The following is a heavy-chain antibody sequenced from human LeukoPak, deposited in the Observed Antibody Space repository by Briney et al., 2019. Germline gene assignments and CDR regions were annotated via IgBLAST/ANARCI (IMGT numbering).Heavy chain of an antibody. CDR3: AGWGGGYSGYDGDY. D-gene: IGHD5-12*01. Sequence: GESLKISCKGSGYSFYTYWIGWVRQMPGKGLEWMGIIFPSDSDAKYSPSFHGQVTISADKSIKTAYLQWNSLKPSDTAIYYCAGWGGGYSGYDGDYWGRGTLVTVSS. CDR1: GYSFYTYW. J-gene: IGHJ4*02. V-gene: IGHV5-51*01. CDR2: IFPSDSDA.